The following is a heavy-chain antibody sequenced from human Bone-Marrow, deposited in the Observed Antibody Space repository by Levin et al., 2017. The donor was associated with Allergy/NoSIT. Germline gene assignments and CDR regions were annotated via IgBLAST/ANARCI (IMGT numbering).Heavy chain of an antibody. Sequence: ASVKVSCKASGDSFSSYDINWVRQASGQGLEWMGWMNPKSGNTVYAQKFQGRVTMTRNTSISTAYMDLSSLRSDDTAVYYCATGQGHLVGPPWGQGTLVTVSS. D-gene: IGHD6-6*01. V-gene: IGHV1-8*01. CDR2: MNPKSGNT. CDR3: ATGQGHLVGPP. J-gene: IGHJ5*02. CDR1: GDSFSSYD.